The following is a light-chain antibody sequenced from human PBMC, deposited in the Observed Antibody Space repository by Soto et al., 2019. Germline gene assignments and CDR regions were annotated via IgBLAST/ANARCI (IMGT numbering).Light chain of an antibody. CDR2: RND. J-gene: IGLJ1*01. CDR3: ATWDDSLSAHV. V-gene: IGLV1-47*01. CDR1: SSNIGSNY. Sequence: QSVLTQPPSASGTPGQRVTISCSGSSSNIGSNYVYWYQQLPGTAPKLLVYRNDQRPSGVPDRFSGSKSGTSASLAISGLRSEDDADYYCATWDDSLSAHVFGTGTKLHVL.